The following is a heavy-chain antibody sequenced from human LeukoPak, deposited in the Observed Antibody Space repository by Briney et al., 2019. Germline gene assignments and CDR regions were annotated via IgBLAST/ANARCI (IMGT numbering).Heavy chain of an antibody. CDR1: GGSISSSSYY. V-gene: IGHV4-39*01. Sequence: PSETLSLTCTVSGGSISSSSYYWGWIRQPPGKGLEWIGSIYYSGGTYYNPSLKSRVTISVDTSKNQFSLKLSSVTAADTAVYYCATATSYGGIDYWGQGTLVTVSS. CDR3: ATATSYGGIDY. J-gene: IGHJ4*02. D-gene: IGHD4/OR15-4a*01. CDR2: IYYSGGT.